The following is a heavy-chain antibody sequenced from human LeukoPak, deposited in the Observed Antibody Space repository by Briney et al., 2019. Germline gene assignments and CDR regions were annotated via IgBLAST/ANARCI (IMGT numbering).Heavy chain of an antibody. CDR3: AKEGLVVVITTSAFDI. D-gene: IGHD3-22*01. CDR2: ISSSGGST. J-gene: IGHJ3*02. Sequence: PGGSLRLSCAASGFTFSSYAMNWVRQAPGKGLEWVSGISSSGGSTYYTDSVKGRFTISRDNSKNTLYLQMNSLRAEDTAVYYCAKEGLVVVITTSAFDIWGQGTMVTVSS. CDR1: GFTFSSYA. V-gene: IGHV3-23*01.